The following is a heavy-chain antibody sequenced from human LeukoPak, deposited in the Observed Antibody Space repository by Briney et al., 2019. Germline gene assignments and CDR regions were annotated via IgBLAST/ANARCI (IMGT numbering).Heavy chain of an antibody. CDR3: TTVERWEPTFDY. J-gene: IGHJ4*02. CDR1: GFTFRNAW. V-gene: IGHV3-15*01. CDR2: SKSKTDGGTT. D-gene: IGHD1-26*01. Sequence: GGSLRLSCAASGFTFRNAWLSWVRQAPGKGLEWCGRSKSKTDGGTTDYATPVKGRFTISRDDSKNTLYLQMNSLKTEDTAVYYCTTVERWEPTFDYWGQGTLVTVSS.